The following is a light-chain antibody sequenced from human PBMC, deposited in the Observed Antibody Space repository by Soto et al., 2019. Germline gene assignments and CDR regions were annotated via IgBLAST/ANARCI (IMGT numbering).Light chain of an antibody. CDR1: QGISNY. J-gene: IGKJ1*01. Sequence: DIQMTQSPSSLSASVGDRVTITCRASQGISNYFAWYQQKPGKVPKLLIYAASNLQSGVPSRFSGSGSGTDFTLTISSLQPEDVATYYWQKYNSAPRTLGQGTKVEIK. CDR2: AAS. V-gene: IGKV1-27*01. CDR3: QKYNSAPRT.